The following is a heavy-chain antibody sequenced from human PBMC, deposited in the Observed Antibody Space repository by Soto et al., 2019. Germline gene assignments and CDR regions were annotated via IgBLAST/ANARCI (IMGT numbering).Heavy chain of an antibody. D-gene: IGHD6-6*01. V-gene: IGHV1-2*02. CDR3: ARDGIPLTTSIAALEGDY. CDR1: GYTFTGYY. Sequence: ASVKVSCKASGYTFTGYYMHWVRQAPGQGLEWMGWINPNSGGTNYAQKFQGRVTMTRDTSISTAYMELSRLRSDDTAVYYCARDGIPLTTSIAALEGDYWGQGTLVTVSS. J-gene: IGHJ4*02. CDR2: INPNSGGT.